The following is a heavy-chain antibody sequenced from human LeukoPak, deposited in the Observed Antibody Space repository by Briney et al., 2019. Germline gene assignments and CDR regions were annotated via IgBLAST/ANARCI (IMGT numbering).Heavy chain of an antibody. J-gene: IGHJ4*02. CDR1: GFTFSSPA. CDR3: ASPAGYCSSTSCPMGY. D-gene: IGHD2-2*01. V-gene: IGHV3-30-3*01. CDR2: ISYDGSNK. Sequence: PGRSLRLSCAASGFTFSSPAMHWVRQAPGKGLEWVAVISYDGSNKYNADSVKGRFTISRDNSKNTLYLQMNSLRAEDTAMYCCASPAGYCSSTSCPMGYWGQGTLVTVSS.